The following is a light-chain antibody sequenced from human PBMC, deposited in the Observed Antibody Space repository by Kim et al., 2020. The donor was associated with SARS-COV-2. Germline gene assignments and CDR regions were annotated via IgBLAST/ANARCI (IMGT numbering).Light chain of an antibody. CDR3: QVWDSSSDNYV. CDR1: NMGSKS. V-gene: IGLV3-21*04. Sequence: APGKTARITCGGNNMGSKSVHWYQQKPGQAPVLVIYYDSDRPSGIPERFSGSNSGNTATLTISRVEAGDEADYYCQVWDSSSDNYVFGTGTKVTVL. CDR2: YDS. J-gene: IGLJ1*01.